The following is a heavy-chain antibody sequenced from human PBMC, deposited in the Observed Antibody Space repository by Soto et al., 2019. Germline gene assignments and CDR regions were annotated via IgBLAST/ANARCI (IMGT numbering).Heavy chain of an antibody. V-gene: IGHV3-23*01. Sequence: GGSLRLSCAASGFTFSSYAMSWVRQAPGKGLEWVSAISGSGGSTYYADSVKGRFTISRDNSKNTLYLQMNSLRAEDTAVYYCAKGSLLTFGGVIPIDYWGQGTLVTVSS. D-gene: IGHD3-16*02. CDR1: GFTFSSYA. CDR2: ISGSGGST. J-gene: IGHJ4*02. CDR3: AKGSLLTFGGVIPIDY.